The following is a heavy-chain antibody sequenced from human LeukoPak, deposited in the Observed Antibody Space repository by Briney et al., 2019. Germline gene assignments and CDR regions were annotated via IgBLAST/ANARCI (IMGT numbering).Heavy chain of an antibody. CDR3: ARGSPLFDY. CDR1: GGSISSGDYY. CDR2: IYYSGST. J-gene: IGHJ4*02. V-gene: IGHV4-30-4*01. Sequence: SETLSLTCTVSGGSISSGDYYWRWIRQPPGKGLEWIEYIYYSGSTYYNPSLKSRVTISVDTSKNQFSLKLSSVTAADTAVYYCARGSPLFDYWGQGTLVTVSS.